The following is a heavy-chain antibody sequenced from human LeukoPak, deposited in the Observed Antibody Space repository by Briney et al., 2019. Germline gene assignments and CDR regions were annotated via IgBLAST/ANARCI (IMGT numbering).Heavy chain of an antibody. CDR2: ISGSGGIT. J-gene: IGHJ4*02. Sequence: PGGSLRLSCAASGFTFSTYAMHWVRQAPGKGLEWVSGISGSGGITYYADSVRGRFTISRDNSKNTLYLQMNSLRAEDTAVYSCAKDLGQWLTSSNDYWGQGSLVTVSS. D-gene: IGHD6-19*01. CDR1: GFTFSTYA. V-gene: IGHV3-23*01. CDR3: AKDLGQWLTSSNDY.